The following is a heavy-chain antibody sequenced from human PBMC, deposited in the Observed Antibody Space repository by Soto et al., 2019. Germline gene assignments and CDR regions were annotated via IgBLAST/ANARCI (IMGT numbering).Heavy chain of an antibody. CDR1: GFTFNRYR. V-gene: IGHV3-7*03. J-gene: IGHJ4*02. CDR2: IREDGSEV. D-gene: IGHD3-9*01. Sequence: PGGSLRLSCEASGFTFNRYRMTWVRQAPGKGLEWVAHIREDGSEVHYVDSVKGRFTISRDNARNPVFLQMNNLRADDTAVYYCARENWFQDYWGQGILVTVSS. CDR3: ARENWFQDY.